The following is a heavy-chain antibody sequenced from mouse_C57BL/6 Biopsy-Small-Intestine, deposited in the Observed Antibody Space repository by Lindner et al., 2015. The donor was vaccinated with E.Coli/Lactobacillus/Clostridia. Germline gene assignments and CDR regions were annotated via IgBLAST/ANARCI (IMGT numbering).Heavy chain of an antibody. Sequence: VQLQESGPELVKPGASVKISCKASGYSFTGYYINWVKQSPEKSLEWIGEIDPSTGGTTYNQKFKAKATLTVGKSSSTACMQLKSLTSEDSAVYFCACGYDGVYYFDYWGQGTTLTVSS. CDR3: ACGYDGVYYFDY. V-gene: IGHV1-42*01. CDR2: IDPSTGGT. J-gene: IGHJ2*01. CDR1: GYSFTGYY. D-gene: IGHD2-2*01.